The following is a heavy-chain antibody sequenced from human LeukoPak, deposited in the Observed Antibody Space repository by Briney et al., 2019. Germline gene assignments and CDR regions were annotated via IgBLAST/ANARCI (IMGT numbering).Heavy chain of an antibody. J-gene: IGHJ4*02. CDR3: ASDADVAVAGTPY. V-gene: IGHV4-39*07. D-gene: IGHD6-19*01. CDR2: ISYSGST. CDR1: GGSISSSSYY. Sequence: SETLSLTCTVSGGSISSSSYYWAWIRQPPGKGLEWIGSISYSGSTYYNPSLKSRVTISVDASKNQFSLRLSSVTAADTAVYYCASDADVAVAGTPYWGQGTLVTVSS.